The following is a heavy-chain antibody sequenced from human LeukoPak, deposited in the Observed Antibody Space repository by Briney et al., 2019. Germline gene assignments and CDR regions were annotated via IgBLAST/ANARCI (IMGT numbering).Heavy chain of an antibody. CDR3: ARGLRSPTVVNDEIERLDD. D-gene: IGHD4-23*01. V-gene: IGHV4-34*01. Sequence: SEALSLTGAVCDGCFCARSWRWIRKPEGEGLEWIGEINRGGSTNYNPSLKSRVTISVDTSKNQFSLKLSSVTAADTAVYYCARGLRSPTVVNDEIERLDDWGQGTLVTGSS. CDR2: INRGGST. CDR1: DGCFCARS. J-gene: IGHJ4*02.